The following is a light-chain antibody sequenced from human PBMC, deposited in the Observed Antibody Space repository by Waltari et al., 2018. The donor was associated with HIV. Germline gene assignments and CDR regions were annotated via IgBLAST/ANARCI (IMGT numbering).Light chain of an antibody. J-gene: IGKJ2*01. V-gene: IGKV1-6*01. CDR3: LQDYKAPYT. CDR1: QGIRND. Sequence: AIQMTQSPSSLSAAVGDSVTITCRSSQGIRNDLGWYQQKSGKAPKLLIYAASALHNGVPSRFSCSGSGTDFTLTISSVQPEDFATYYCLQDYKAPYTFGQGTKLEIK. CDR2: AAS.